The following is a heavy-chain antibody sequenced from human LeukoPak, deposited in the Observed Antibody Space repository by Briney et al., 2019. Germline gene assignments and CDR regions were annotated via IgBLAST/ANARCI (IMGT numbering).Heavy chain of an antibody. CDR1: GFTFSSYA. V-gene: IGHV3-23*01. D-gene: IGHD5-18*01. CDR3: AKRSQSAMATGY. J-gene: IGHJ4*02. CDR2: INGSGGST. Sequence: GGSLRLSCAASGFTFSSYAMSWVRQAPGQGLEWVSDINGSGGSTYYADSVKDRFTISRDNSKNTLYLQMNGLRAEDTAVYYCAKRSQSAMATGYWGQGTLVTVSS.